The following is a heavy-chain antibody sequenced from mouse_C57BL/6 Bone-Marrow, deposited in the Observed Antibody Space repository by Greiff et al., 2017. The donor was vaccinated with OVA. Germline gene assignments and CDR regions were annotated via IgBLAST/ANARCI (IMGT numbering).Heavy chain of an antibody. D-gene: IGHD2-4*01. CDR1: GYSITSDY. V-gene: IGHV3-8*01. J-gene: IGHJ1*03. CDR2: ISYSGST. Sequence: EVNVVESGPGLAKPSQTLSLTCSVTGYSITSDYWNWIRKFPGNKLEYMGYISYSGSTYYNPSLKSRISITRDTSKNQYYLQLNSVTTEDTATYYCARYAYYDYERDRYFDGWGTGTPVTVSS. CDR3: ARYAYYDYERDRYFDG.